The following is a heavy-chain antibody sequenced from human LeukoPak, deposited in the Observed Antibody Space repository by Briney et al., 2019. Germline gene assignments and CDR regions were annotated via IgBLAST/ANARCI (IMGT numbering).Heavy chain of an antibody. J-gene: IGHJ4*02. CDR3: VKVPDSSCWIAYFDY. CDR1: GFTFSSYA. CDR2: ISTNGGGT. Sequence: GGSLRLSCSASGFTFSSYAMHWVRQAPGKGLEYVSAISTNGGGTYYADSVKGRFTISRDNSKNTLYLQMSSLRSEDTAVYYCVKVPDSSCWIAYFDYWGQGTLVTVSS. D-gene: IGHD6-19*01. V-gene: IGHV3-64D*09.